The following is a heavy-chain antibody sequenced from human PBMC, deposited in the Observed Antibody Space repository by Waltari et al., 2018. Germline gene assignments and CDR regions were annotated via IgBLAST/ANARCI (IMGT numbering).Heavy chain of an antibody. D-gene: IGHD2-2*01. CDR3: ARGRRRYCSSTSCYSNWFDP. CDR1: GGSFSGYY. V-gene: IGHV4-34*01. J-gene: IGHJ5*02. CDR2: INHSGST. Sequence: QVQLQQWGAGLLKPSETLSLTCAVYGGSFSGYYWSWIRQPPGQGLEWIGEINHSGSTNYNPSLKSRVTISVDTSKNQFSLKLSSVTAADTAVYYCARGRRRYCSSTSCYSNWFDPWGQGTLVTVSS.